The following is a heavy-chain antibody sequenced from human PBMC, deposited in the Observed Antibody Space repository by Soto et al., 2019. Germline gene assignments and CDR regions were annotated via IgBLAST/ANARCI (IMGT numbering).Heavy chain of an antibody. J-gene: IGHJ4*02. CDR3: XXXXXXXXXXXDY. CDR1: GYTFTSYA. V-gene: IGHV1-3*05. CDR2: IKAGNGNT. Sequence: QVQLVQSGAEEKKPGASVKVSCKASGYTFTSYAMHWVRQAPGQRLEWMGWIKAGNGNTKSSQKXXXXXXXXXXXXXXXXXXXXXXXXXXXXXXXXXXXXXXXXXXXXDYWGQGTLVTVSS.